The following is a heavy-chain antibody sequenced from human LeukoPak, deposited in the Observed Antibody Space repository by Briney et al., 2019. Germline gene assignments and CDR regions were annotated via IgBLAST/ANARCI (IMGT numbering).Heavy chain of an antibody. CDR3: ARDTDSSSGPIDY. V-gene: IGHV3-11*04. Sequence: PGGSLRLSCAASGFTFSDYYMSWIRQAPGKGLEWVSYISSSGSTIYYADSVKGRFTISRDNAKNSLYLQMNSLRAEDTAVYYRARDTDSSSGPIDYWGQGTLVTVSS. CDR1: GFTFSDYY. J-gene: IGHJ4*02. D-gene: IGHD6-6*01. CDR2: ISSSGSTI.